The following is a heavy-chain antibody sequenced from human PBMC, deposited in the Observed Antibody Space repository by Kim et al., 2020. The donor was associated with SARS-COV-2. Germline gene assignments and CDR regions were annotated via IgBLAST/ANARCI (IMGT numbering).Heavy chain of an antibody. D-gene: IGHD2-2*01. CDR2: ISGSGGST. CDR1: GFTFSSYA. J-gene: IGHJ3*02. Sequence: GGSLRLSCAASGFTFSSYAMSWVRQAPGKGLEWVSAISGSGGSTYYADSVKGRFTISRDNSKNTLYLQMNSLRAEDTAVYYCAKDSEYQLLRWLRSDAFDIWGQGTMVTVSS. CDR3: AKDSEYQLLRWLRSDAFDI. V-gene: IGHV3-23*01.